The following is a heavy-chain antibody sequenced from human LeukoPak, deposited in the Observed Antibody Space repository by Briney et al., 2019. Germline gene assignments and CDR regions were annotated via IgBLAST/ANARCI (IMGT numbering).Heavy chain of an antibody. CDR2: IYYSGST. J-gene: IGHJ3*02. Sequence: SETLSLTCTVSGGSIRSDYYWGWIRQPPGKGLECIGSIYYSGSTYYNPSLKSRVTLSIDTSRNQFSLELSSVTAADTAVYYCARVLYSSSWYRAFDIWGQGTMVTVSS. CDR1: GGSIRSDYY. V-gene: IGHV4-38-2*02. D-gene: IGHD6-13*01. CDR3: ARVLYSSSWYRAFDI.